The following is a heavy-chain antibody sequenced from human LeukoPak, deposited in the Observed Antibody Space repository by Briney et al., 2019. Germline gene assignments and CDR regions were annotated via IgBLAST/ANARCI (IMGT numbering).Heavy chain of an antibody. Sequence: GGSLRLSCAASGFTFSSYAMSWVRKAPGKGLEWVSAISGSGGSTYYADPVKGRFTISRDNSKNTLYLQMKSLRAEDTAVDYGAKAGTAYYDFGSGYYGQHFDYWGQGTLVTVSS. CDR3: AKAGTAYYDFGSGYYGQHFDY. V-gene: IGHV3-23*01. D-gene: IGHD3-3*01. CDR2: ISGSGGST. J-gene: IGHJ4*02. CDR1: GFTFSSYA.